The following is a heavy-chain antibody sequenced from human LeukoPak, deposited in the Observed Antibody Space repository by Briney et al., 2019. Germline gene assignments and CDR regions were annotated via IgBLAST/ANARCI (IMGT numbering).Heavy chain of an antibody. CDR2: IYAGDSDT. J-gene: IGHJ5*02. Sequence: GESLKISCKGSGYSFTNYWIAWVRQMPGKGLEWMGIIYAGDSDTRYSPSFQGRVTISADKAISTAYLQWSSLKASDTGMYYCARQTFGYCSRTNCTNWFDPWGQGTLVTVSS. CDR3: ARQTFGYCSRTNCTNWFDP. CDR1: GYSFTNYW. D-gene: IGHD2-2*01. V-gene: IGHV5-51*01.